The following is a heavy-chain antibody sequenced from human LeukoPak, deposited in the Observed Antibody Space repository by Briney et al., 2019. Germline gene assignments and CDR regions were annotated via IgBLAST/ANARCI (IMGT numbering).Heavy chain of an antibody. V-gene: IGHV3-74*03. CDR1: GLIFDNFA. CDR3: ARDLDWILFDY. Sequence: GGSLRLSCTASGLIFDNFAMAWVRQAPGKGLVWVSRIRPEGTTTAYADSVKGRFTISRDNAKNTLFLQMNSLSAEDTAVYYCARDLDWILFDYWGQGTLVTVSS. J-gene: IGHJ4*02. D-gene: IGHD3-9*01. CDR2: IRPEGTTT.